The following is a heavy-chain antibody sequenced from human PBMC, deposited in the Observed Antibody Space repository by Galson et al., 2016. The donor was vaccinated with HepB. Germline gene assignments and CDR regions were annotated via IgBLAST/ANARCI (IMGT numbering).Heavy chain of an antibody. CDR3: AKALPTTMATTLCDY. D-gene: IGHD1-26*01. CDR1: GFTFSSYA. V-gene: IGHV3-23*01. J-gene: IGHJ4*02. CDR2: IGGNTGGT. Sequence: SLRLSCAVSGFTFSSYAMTWFRQAPGKGLEWVSTIGGNTGGTYCADSVKGRFTISRDNSKNTLSLQMSNLRAEDTAVYYCAKALPTTMATTLCDYWGQGALVTVSS.